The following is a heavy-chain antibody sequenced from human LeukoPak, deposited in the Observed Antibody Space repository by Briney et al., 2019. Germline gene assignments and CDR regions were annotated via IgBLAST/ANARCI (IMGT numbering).Heavy chain of an antibody. Sequence: SETLSLTCTVSGGSISSSTYFWGWIRQPPGKGLEWIGTIYYSGSTYYNPSLKSRVTISVDSSKNQFSLRLSSVTAADTAVYYCARVSSSWYQDWYFDLWGRGTLVTVSS. CDR1: GGSISSSTYF. V-gene: IGHV4-39*07. CDR3: ARVSSSWYQDWYFDL. D-gene: IGHD6-13*01. CDR2: IYYSGST. J-gene: IGHJ2*01.